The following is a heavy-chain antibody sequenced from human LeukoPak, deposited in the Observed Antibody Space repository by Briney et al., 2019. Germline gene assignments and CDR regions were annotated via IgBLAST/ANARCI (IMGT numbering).Heavy chain of an antibody. CDR1: GFTFSTFSNYG. J-gene: IGHJ4*02. V-gene: IGHV3-23*01. D-gene: IGHD6-19*01. CDR2: ISDSGGKT. Sequence: GGSLRLSCAASGFTFSTFSNYGMSWVRQAPGKGLKWVSAISDSGGKTYYADSMKGRFTISRDNSKNTLYLQMNSLRAEDTAVYYCAKHGSGRYFDYWGQGTLVTVSS. CDR3: AKHGSGRYFDY.